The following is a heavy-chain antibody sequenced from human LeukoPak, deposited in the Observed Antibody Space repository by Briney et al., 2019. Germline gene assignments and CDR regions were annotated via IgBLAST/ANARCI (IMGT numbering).Heavy chain of an antibody. J-gene: IGHJ5*02. CDR3: ARGLPLDP. D-gene: IGHD5-12*01. Sequence: PSETLSLTCTVSGGSVSSGSHYWSWIRQPPGKGLEWIGYIYYSGSTNYNSSLKSRVTISVDMSKNQFSLKLSYVTAADTAVYYCARGLPLDPWGQGTLVTVSS. V-gene: IGHV4-61*01. CDR2: IYYSGST. CDR1: GGSVSSGSHY.